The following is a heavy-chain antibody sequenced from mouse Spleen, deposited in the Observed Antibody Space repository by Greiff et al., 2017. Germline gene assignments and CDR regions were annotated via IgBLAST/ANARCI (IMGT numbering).Heavy chain of an antibody. V-gene: IGHV5-9*01. CDR3: ARRRDYGFDY. D-gene: IGHD2-4*01. CDR1: GFTFSSYA. Sequence: DVMLVESGGGLVKLGGSLKLSCAASGFTFSSYAMSWVRQTPEKRLEWVATISSGGGNTYYPDSVKGRFTISRDNAKNTLYLQMSSLKSEDTAMYYCARRRDYGFDYWGQGTTLTVSS. CDR2: ISSGGGNT. J-gene: IGHJ2*01.